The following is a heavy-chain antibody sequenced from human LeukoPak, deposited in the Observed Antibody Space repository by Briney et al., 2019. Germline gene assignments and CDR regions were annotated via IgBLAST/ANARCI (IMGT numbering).Heavy chain of an antibody. CDR1: GYTFTGYY. V-gene: IGHV1-2*02. D-gene: IGHD2-15*01. CDR3: ARGNTLTRYCSGDSCRAPYY. Sequence: ASVKVSCKASGYTFTGYYMHWVRQAPGQGLEWMGWINPNSGGTNYAQKFQGRVTMTRDTSISTAYMELSRLRSDDTAVYYCARGNTLTRYCSGDSCRAPYYWGQGTLVTVSS. J-gene: IGHJ4*02. CDR2: INPNSGGT.